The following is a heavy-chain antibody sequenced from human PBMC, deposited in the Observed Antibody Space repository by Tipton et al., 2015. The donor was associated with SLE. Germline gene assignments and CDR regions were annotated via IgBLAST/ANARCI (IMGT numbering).Heavy chain of an antibody. CDR2: IRYDGSNK. J-gene: IGHJ4*02. Sequence: GSLRLSCAASGFTFSSYGMHWVRQAPGKGLEWVAFIRYDGSNKYYADSVKGRFTISRDNSKNTLYLQMNSLRAEDTAVYYCARDARRWELPDYWGQGTLVTVSS. CDR3: ARDARRWELPDY. CDR1: GFTFSSYG. D-gene: IGHD1-26*01. V-gene: IGHV3-30*02.